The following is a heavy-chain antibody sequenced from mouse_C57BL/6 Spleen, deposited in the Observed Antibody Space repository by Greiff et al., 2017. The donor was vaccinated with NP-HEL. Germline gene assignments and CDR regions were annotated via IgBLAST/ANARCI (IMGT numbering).Heavy chain of an antibody. J-gene: IGHJ4*01. D-gene: IGHD2-4*01. CDR3: ARDYYDYDDGLYYYAMDY. CDR2: IYPRSGNT. Sequence: QVQLQQSGAELARPGASVKLSCKASGYTFTSYGISWVKQRTGQGLEWIGEIYPRSGNTYYNEKFKGKATLTADKSSSTAYMELRSLTSEDSAVYFCARDYYDYDDGLYYYAMDYWGQGTSVTVSS. CDR1: GYTFTSYG. V-gene: IGHV1-81*01.